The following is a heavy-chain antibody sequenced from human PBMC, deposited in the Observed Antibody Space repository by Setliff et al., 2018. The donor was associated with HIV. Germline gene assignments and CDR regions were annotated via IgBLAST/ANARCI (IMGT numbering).Heavy chain of an antibody. CDR2: ISGSGGST. D-gene: IGHD1-7*01. J-gene: IGHJ5*02. Sequence: PGGSLRLSCAASGFAFSSYAMSWVRQAPGKGLGWVSAISGSGGSTYYADSVKGRFTISRDNSKKTLYLQMNSLRAEDTAVYYCAKDRRGITGTKSCAWFDPWGQGTLVTVSS. V-gene: IGHV3-23*01. CDR3: AKDRRGITGTKSCAWFDP. CDR1: GFAFSSYA.